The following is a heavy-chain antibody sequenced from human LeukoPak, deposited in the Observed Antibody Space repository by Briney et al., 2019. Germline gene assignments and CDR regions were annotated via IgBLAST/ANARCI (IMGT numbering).Heavy chain of an antibody. V-gene: IGHV3-21*01. CDR3: ARDELAADAVDI. Sequence: GGSLRLSCAASGFTFSSYSMTWVRQARGKGLEWVSSVSSSSSYIYYADSVKGRFTISRDNAKNSLYLQMNSLRAEDTAVYYCARDELAADAVDIWGQGTMVTVSS. D-gene: IGHD6-13*01. CDR1: GFTFSSYS. J-gene: IGHJ3*02. CDR2: VSSSSSYI.